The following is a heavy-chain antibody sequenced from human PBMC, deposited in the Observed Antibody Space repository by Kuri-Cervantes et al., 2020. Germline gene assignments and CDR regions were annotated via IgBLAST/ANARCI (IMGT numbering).Heavy chain of an antibody. CDR1: RFTVSSNY. CDR2: IYSGGST. J-gene: IGHJ1*01. V-gene: IGHV3-66*01. D-gene: IGHD4-11*01. CDR3: AKDRKDYSNYVAEYFQH. Sequence: GESLKISCAASRFTVSSNYMSWVRQAPGKGLEWVSVIYSGGSTYYADSVKGRFTISRDNSKNTLYLQMNSLRAEDTAVYYCAKDRKDYSNYVAEYFQHWGQGTLVTVSS.